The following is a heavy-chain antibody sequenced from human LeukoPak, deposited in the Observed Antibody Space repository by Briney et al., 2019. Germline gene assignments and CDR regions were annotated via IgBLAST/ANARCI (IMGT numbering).Heavy chain of an antibody. CDR2: INHSGST. Sequence: SETLSLTCAVYGGSFSGYYWSWIHQPPGKGLEWIGEINHSGSTNYNPSLKSRVTISVDTSKNQFSLKLSSVTAADTAVYYCARGPDGSGSYTWFDPWGQGTLVTVSS. CDR3: ARGPDGSGSYTWFDP. V-gene: IGHV4-34*01. J-gene: IGHJ5*02. D-gene: IGHD3-10*01. CDR1: GGSFSGYY.